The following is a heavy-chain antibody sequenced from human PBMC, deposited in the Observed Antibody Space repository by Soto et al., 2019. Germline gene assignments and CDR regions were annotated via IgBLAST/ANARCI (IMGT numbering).Heavy chain of an antibody. CDR3: TTSGNPHLDDS. CDR2: ISGSGGST. J-gene: IGHJ4*02. V-gene: IGHV3-23*01. Sequence: PGGSLKLSCAASGFTFRSYAMSWVRQAPGKGLEWVSAISGSGGSTYHADPVKGRFTISRDNYKNTLYLQMNTLRAEDTAVYYCTTSGNPHLDDSWGQGTLVTVSS. CDR1: GFTFRSYA.